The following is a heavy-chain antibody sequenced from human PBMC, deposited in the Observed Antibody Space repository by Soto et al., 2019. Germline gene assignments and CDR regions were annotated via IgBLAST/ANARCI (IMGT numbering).Heavy chain of an antibody. V-gene: IGHV1-18*01. J-gene: IGHJ4*02. Sequence: ASVKVSCKASGYTFTSYGISWVRQAPGQGLEWMGWISAYNGNTNYAQKLQGRVTMTTDTSTSTAYMELRSLRSDDTAVYYCAREVEVRIAAANNDYCGQGTLVTVSS. CDR1: GYTFTSYG. D-gene: IGHD6-13*01. CDR2: ISAYNGNT. CDR3: AREVEVRIAAANNDY.